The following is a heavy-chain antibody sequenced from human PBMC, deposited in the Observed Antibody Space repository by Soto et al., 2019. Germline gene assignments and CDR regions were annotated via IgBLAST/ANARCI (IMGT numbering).Heavy chain of an antibody. V-gene: IGHV4-31*03. D-gene: IGHD4-17*01. CDR1: GGSISSGGYY. CDR2: IYYSGST. J-gene: IGHJ4*02. CDR3: ARSPEATVTAFDY. Sequence: HVQLQESGPGLVKPSQTLSLTCTVSGGSISSGGYYWSWIRQHPGKGLEWIGYIYYSGSTYYNPSLKSRVTISVDTSKNQFALKLSSVTAADTAVYYCARSPEATVTAFDYWGQGTLVTVSS.